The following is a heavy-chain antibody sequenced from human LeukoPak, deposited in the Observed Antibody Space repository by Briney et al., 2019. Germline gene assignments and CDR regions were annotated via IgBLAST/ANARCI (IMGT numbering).Heavy chain of an antibody. D-gene: IGHD6-19*01. CDR2: INHSGST. Sequence: SETLSLTCAVYGGSFSGYYWSWIRQPPGKGLEWIGEINHSGSTNYNPSLKSRVTISVDTSKNQFSLKLSSVTAADTAVYYCARVAQKLERIVVAGTSEWRANWFFDLWGRGTLVTVSS. J-gene: IGHJ2*01. V-gene: IGHV4-34*01. CDR3: ARVAQKLERIVVAGTSEWRANWFFDL. CDR1: GGSFSGYY.